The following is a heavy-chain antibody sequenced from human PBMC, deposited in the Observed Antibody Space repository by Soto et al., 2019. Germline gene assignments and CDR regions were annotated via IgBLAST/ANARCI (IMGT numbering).Heavy chain of an antibody. V-gene: IGHV4-31*03. Sequence: PPETLSLTCTVSGGSTSSGCYYWSWIRQHPGKGLEWIGYIYYSGSTYYNPSLKSRVTITVDTDKNQFSLKLSSVTAAATAVYYCARETGYWTIGQGGYLDDWGQGTLVTVSS. CDR3: ARETGYWTIGQGGYLDD. D-gene: IGHD2-8*01. CDR2: IYYSGST. J-gene: IGHJ4*01. CDR1: GGSTSSGCYY.